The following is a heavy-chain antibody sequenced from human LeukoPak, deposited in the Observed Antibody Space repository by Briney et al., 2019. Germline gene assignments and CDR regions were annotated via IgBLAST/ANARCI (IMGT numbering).Heavy chain of an antibody. J-gene: IGHJ6*02. CDR2: INAGNGNT. Sequence: ASVKVSCKASGYTFTSYAMHWVRQAPGQRLEWMGWINAGNGNTKYSQKFQGRVTITRDTSASTAYMELSSLRSEDTAVYYCARGPPRIVVVVAATNYYGMDVWGQGTTVTVSS. V-gene: IGHV1-3*01. CDR1: GYTFTSYA. CDR3: ARGPPRIVVVVAATNYYGMDV. D-gene: IGHD2-15*01.